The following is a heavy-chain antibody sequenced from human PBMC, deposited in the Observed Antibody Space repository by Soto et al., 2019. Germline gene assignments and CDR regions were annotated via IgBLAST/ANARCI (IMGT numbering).Heavy chain of an antibody. CDR2: IYHSGST. CDR1: GGSISSGGYS. J-gene: IGHJ4*02. CDR3: ARGNNVVVTQYYFDY. D-gene: IGHD2-21*02. V-gene: IGHV4-30-2*01. Sequence: SETLSLTCAVSGGSISSGGYSWSWIRQPPGKGLEWIGYIYHSGSTSYNPSLKSRVTISVDRSKNQISLKLRSVTAADTAVYYCARGNNVVVTQYYFDYWGQGTLVTVSS.